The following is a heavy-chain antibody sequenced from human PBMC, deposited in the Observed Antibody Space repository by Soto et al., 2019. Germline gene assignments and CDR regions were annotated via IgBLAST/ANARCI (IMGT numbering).Heavy chain of an antibody. D-gene: IGHD3-3*01. J-gene: IGHJ6*02. CDR2: INHSGSP. CDR3: ARQTPEYDFWSGSLDVMDV. V-gene: IGHV4-34*01. CDR1: GGSFSGYY. Sequence: SETLSLTCAVYGGSFSGYYWSWIRQPPGKGLEWIGEINHSGSPNYNPSLKSRVTISVDTSKNQFSLNLSSVTAADTAVYYCARQTPEYDFWSGSLDVMDVWGQGTTVTVSS.